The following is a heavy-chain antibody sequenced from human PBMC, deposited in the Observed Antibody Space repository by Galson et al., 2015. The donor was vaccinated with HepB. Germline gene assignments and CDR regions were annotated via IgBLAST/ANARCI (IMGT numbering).Heavy chain of an antibody. CDR1: GFTFSSYG. D-gene: IGHD3-10*01. J-gene: IGHJ3*02. CDR3: ARDGSGSLDAFDI. CDR2: IWSDGSSE. Sequence: SLRLSCAASGFTFSSYGMNWVRQAPGKGLEWVAIIWSDGSSEYYGDSVKGRFTISRDNAKNSLYLQMNSLRAEDTAVYYCARDGSGSLDAFDIWGQGTMVTVSS. V-gene: IGHV3-33*08.